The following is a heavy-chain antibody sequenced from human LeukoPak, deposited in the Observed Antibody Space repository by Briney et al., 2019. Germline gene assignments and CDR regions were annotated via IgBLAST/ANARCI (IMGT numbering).Heavy chain of an antibody. V-gene: IGHV4-4*02. J-gene: IGHJ3*02. CDR3: ATPNDAFNI. Sequence: PSETLSLTCAVSGGSISNENWWSWVRQPPGKGLEWIGEIHYRGGTNYNPSLRSRVTISVDTSKNQFSLKMTSVTAADTAVYYCATPNDAFNIWGQGAMVTVSS. CDR1: GGSISNENW. CDR2: IHYRGGT.